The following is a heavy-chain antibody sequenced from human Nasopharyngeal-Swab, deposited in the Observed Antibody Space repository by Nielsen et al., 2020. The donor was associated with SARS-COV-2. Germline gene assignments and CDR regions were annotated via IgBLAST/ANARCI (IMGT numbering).Heavy chain of an antibody. V-gene: IGHV4-61*02. CDR3: ARVGYCSSTSCLIPFDY. J-gene: IGHJ4*02. D-gene: IGHD2-2*01. CDR1: GGSISSGNYY. CDR2: IYTSGST. Sequence: SETLSLTCTVSGGSISSGNYYWSWIRQPAGKGLEWIGRIYTSGSTNYNPSLKSRVTISVDTSKNQFSLKLSSVTAADTAVYYCARVGYCSSTSCLIPFDYWGQGTLVTVSS.